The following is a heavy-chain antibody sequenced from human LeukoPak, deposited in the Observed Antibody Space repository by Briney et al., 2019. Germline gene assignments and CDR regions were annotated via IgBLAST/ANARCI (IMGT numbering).Heavy chain of an antibody. CDR2: INPNSGGT. CDR3: ARGSSIVTSTIDWFDP. Sequence: ASVKVSCNSSGYTFTGYYMHWVRQAPGQGLEWMGWINPNSGGTQYAQKFQGRVTMTRDTSINTAYMELSRLRSDDTVIYYCARGSSIVTSTIDWFDPWGQGALVAVSS. J-gene: IGHJ5*02. V-gene: IGHV1-2*02. CDR1: GYTFTGYY. D-gene: IGHD1-26*01.